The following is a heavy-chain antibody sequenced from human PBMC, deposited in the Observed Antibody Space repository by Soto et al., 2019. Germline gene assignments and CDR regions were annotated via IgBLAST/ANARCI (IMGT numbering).Heavy chain of an antibody. Sequence: PGESLKISCKTSGYSFTSHWIAWVRQMPGKGLEWMGIIYPSDSDIRYRPSFQGQVTTSVDKSISTAYLQWSSLKASDTATYYCARQDYSNYRGGMDVWGHGTTVTVS. J-gene: IGHJ6*02. CDR1: GYSFTSHW. CDR3: ARQDYSNYRGGMDV. D-gene: IGHD2-2*01. CDR2: IYPSDSDI. V-gene: IGHV5-51*01.